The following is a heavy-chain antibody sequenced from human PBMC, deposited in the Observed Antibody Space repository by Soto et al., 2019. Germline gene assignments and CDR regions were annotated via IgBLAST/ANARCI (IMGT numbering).Heavy chain of an antibody. CDR2: IIPLFGTT. CDR3: ARGLDTTVAHSHN. CDR1: GGTFSSFA. Sequence: QVQLVQSGAEVKKPGSSVKVSCKASGGTFSSFAISWVRQAPGQGLEWMGDIIPLFGTTNYAQTFQGRVTITADESTTTAYMELRSLRSNDTAVYYFARGLDTTVAHSHNWGQGTLVTVSS. D-gene: IGHD1-1*01. J-gene: IGHJ4*02. V-gene: IGHV1-69*01.